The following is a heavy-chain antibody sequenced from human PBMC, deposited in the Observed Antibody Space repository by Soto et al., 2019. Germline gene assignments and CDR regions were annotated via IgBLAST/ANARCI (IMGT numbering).Heavy chain of an antibody. Sequence: VASVKVSCKASGYRFNDYSISWVRQAPGQGLEWMGWISGYNGNTKYAQKFQGRVTMTTDASTSTAPMELRSLRSDDTAFYYCARDHMLAPNRLTLWGQGTLVTVSS. CDR3: ARDHMLAPNRLTL. V-gene: IGHV1-18*04. CDR1: GYRFNDYS. J-gene: IGHJ4*02. D-gene: IGHD3-10*02. CDR2: ISGYNGNT.